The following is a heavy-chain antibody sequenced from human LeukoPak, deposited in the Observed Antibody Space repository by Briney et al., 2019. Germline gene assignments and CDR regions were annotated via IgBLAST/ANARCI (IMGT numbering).Heavy chain of an antibody. V-gene: IGHV3-74*01. CDR3: ARDRKYSSDY. CDR1: GFTFSAYW. D-gene: IGHD6-13*01. Sequence: PGGSLRLSCAASGFTFSAYWMHWGRQAPGRGLVWLSRIYSDGSDTIYADSVKGRFTISRDNAKNTLYLHMNSLRAEDTAVYYCARDRKYSSDYWGQGTLVTVSS. CDR2: IYSDGSDT. J-gene: IGHJ4*02.